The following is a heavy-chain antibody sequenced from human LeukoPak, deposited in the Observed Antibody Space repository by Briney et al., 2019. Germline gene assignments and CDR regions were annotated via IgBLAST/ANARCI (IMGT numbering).Heavy chain of an antibody. Sequence: SETLSLTCTVSGGSISSYYWNWLRQPPGEGLEWVGYIDYSGSANINPSLKSRGAISIDTSRKQFSLKLSSVTAADTAVYYCARAGGSYSFDYWGQGTLVTVSS. D-gene: IGHD3-10*01. V-gene: IGHV4-59*01. J-gene: IGHJ4*02. CDR3: ARAGGSYSFDY. CDR2: IDYSGSA. CDR1: GGSISSYY.